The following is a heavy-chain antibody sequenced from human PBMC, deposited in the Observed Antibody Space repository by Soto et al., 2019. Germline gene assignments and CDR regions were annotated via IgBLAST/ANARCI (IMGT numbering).Heavy chain of an antibody. V-gene: IGHV1-3*01. CDR2: VNAGNDNT. J-gene: IGHJ4*02. Sequence: QVHLVQSGAEVKKPGASVKVSCKTSGYTFTNNVIHWVRQAPGQRLEWMGWVNAGNDNTKWSREFQGRLTLTKDTAATTADMELSILTSEDTAIYFCAREVPYGYSRFDYWGQGTLVTVSS. D-gene: IGHD5-18*01. CDR3: AREVPYGYSRFDY. CDR1: GYTFTNNV.